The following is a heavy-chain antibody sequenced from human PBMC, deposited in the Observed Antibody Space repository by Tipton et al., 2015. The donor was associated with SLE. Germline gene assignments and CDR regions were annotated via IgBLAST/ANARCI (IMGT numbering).Heavy chain of an antibody. CDR1: GGSFSGYY. CDR2: INHSGST. CDR3: ARTSTGDDYFDY. D-gene: IGHD7-27*01. V-gene: IGHV4-34*01. Sequence: TLSLTCAVYGGSFSGYYWSWIRQPPGKGLEWIGEINHSGSTNYNPSLKSRVTISVDTSKNQFSLKLSSVTAADTAVYYCARTSTGDDYFDYWGQGPLVTVSS. J-gene: IGHJ4*02.